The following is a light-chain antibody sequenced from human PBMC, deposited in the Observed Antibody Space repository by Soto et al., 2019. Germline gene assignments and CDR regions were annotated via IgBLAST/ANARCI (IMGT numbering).Light chain of an antibody. V-gene: IGKV3-15*01. Sequence: EVLMTQSPATLSVSPGERATLSCRASQSVSDNVAWYQQKPGQAPRFLISGTSSRGTGAPDRFGASGSGTYFTLTISGLQAEDVAVYFCQQYHSWPLTFGGGTKVEIK. CDR1: QSVSDN. CDR2: GTS. CDR3: QQYHSWPLT. J-gene: IGKJ4*01.